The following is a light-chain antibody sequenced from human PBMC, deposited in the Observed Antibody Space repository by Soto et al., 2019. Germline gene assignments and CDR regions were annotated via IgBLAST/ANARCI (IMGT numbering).Light chain of an antibody. CDR2: DVS. J-gene: IGLJ1*01. Sequence: QSALTQPASVSGSPGQSITISCTGTSSDVGGYNYVSWHQQHPGKAPKLMIYDVSNRPSGVSNRFSGSKSGNTASLTISGLQAEDEADYYCSSYTSSSTLLYVFGTGTQLTVL. CDR3: SSYTSSSTLLYV. V-gene: IGLV2-14*01. CDR1: SSDVGGYNY.